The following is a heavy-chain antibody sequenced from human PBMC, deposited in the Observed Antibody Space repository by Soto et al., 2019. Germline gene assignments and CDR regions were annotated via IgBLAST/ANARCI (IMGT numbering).Heavy chain of an antibody. D-gene: IGHD2-2*01. CDR2: IIPILGIA. Sequence: ASVKVSCKASGGTFSSYSISWARQAPGQGLEWMGRIIPILGIANYAQKFQGRVTITADKSTSTAHMELSSLRVEDTAVYYCARAGASCYCSDYWGPGTLVTVSS. CDR3: ARAGASCYCSDY. CDR1: GGTFSSYS. J-gene: IGHJ4*02. V-gene: IGHV1-69*02.